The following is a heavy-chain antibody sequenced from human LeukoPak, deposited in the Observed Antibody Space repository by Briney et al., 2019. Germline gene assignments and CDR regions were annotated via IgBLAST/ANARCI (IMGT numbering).Heavy chain of an antibody. J-gene: IGHJ4*02. V-gene: IGHV1-69*02. CDR1: AGTFSSYT. Sequence: VASVKVSCKASAGTFSSYTISWVRPAPGQGLEWMGRSIPILGIANYAQKFQGRVTITADKSTSTAYMELSSLRSEDTAVYYCAVSDYYGSGSYYDYWGQGTLVTVSS. CDR2: SIPILGIA. CDR3: AVSDYYGSGSYYDY. D-gene: IGHD3-10*01.